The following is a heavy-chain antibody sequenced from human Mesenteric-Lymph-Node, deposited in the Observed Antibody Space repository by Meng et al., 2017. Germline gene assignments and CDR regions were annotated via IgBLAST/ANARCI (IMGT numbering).Heavy chain of an antibody. Sequence: GSLRLSCAVSGGSISSSNWWSWVRQPPGKGLEWIGEIYHSGSTNYNPSLKSRVTISVDKSKNQFSLKLSSVTAADTAVYYCAREAAAGRYYFDYWGQGTLVTVSS. V-gene: IGHV4-4*02. CDR3: AREAAAGRYYFDY. CDR2: IYHSGST. D-gene: IGHD6-13*01. CDR1: GGSISSSNW. J-gene: IGHJ4*02.